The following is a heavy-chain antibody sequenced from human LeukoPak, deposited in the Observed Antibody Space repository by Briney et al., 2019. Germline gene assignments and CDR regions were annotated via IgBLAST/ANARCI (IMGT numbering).Heavy chain of an antibody. CDR1: GGTFSSYA. Sequence: ASVKVSCKASGGTFSSYAISWVRQAPGQGLEWMGGIIPIFGTANYAQKFQGRVTITADESTSTAYMELSSLRSEDTAVYYCARFRRDGYNNYYYGMDVWGQGTTVTVSS. J-gene: IGHJ6*02. V-gene: IGHV1-69*13. CDR2: IIPIFGTA. D-gene: IGHD5-24*01. CDR3: ARFRRDGYNNYYYGMDV.